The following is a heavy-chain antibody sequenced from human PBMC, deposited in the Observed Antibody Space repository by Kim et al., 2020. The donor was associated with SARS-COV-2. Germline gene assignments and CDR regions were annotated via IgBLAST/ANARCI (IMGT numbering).Heavy chain of an antibody. V-gene: IGHV3-23*01. Sequence: TYYADCAKGRFTNSRDNSKNTLYLQMNSLRAEDTDVYYCAKDRSGNDAFDMWGQGTKVTVSS. CDR2: T. CDR3: AKDRSGNDAFDM. J-gene: IGHJ3*02.